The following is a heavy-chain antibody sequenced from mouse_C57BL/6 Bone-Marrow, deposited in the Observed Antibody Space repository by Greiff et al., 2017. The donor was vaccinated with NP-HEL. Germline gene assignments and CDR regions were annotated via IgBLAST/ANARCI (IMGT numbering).Heavy chain of an antibody. CDR3: ARQRSRTSYAMDY. D-gene: IGHD1-1*01. Sequence: EVMLVESGGGLVQPGGSLKLSCAASGFTFSDYYMYWVRQTPEKRLEWVAYISNGGGSTYYPDTVKGRFTISRDNAKNTLYLQMSRLKSEDTAMYYCARQRSRTSYAMDYWGQGTSVTVSS. V-gene: IGHV5-12*01. J-gene: IGHJ4*01. CDR1: GFTFSDYY. CDR2: ISNGGGST.